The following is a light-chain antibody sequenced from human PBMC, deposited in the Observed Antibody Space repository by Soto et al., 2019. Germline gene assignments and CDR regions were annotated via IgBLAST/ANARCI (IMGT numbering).Light chain of an antibody. Sequence: DIQMTQSPSSLSESAGDRVTITCRASQGISTYLNWYQQKPGKAPKLLIYAASSLQSGVPSRFSGCGSETDFTLTISSLQPEDFATYACQQSYSTTWTFGQGTKVEIQ. CDR1: QGISTY. J-gene: IGKJ1*01. V-gene: IGKV1-39*01. CDR3: QQSYSTTWT. CDR2: AAS.